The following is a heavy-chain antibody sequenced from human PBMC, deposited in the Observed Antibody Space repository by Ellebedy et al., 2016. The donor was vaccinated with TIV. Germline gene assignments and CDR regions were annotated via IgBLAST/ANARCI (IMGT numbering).Heavy chain of an antibody. CDR1: GGSISSGGYY. J-gene: IGHJ3*02. D-gene: IGHD1-26*01. CDR2: IYYSGST. Sequence: MPSETLSPTCTVPGGSISSGGYYWSWIRQHPGKGLEWIGYIYYSGSTYYNPSLKSRVTISVDTSKNQFSLKLRSVTAADTAVYYCVSGSYYGPCGIWGQGTMVTVSS. V-gene: IGHV4-31*03. CDR3: VSGSYYGPCGI.